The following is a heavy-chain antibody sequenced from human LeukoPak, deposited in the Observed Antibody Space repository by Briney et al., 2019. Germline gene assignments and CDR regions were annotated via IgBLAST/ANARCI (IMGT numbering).Heavy chain of an antibody. J-gene: IGHJ4*02. V-gene: IGHV3-23*01. CDR2: ISGDGTNA. CDR1: GFAFSTSA. Sequence: GGSLRLSCAASGFAFSTSAMNWVRQAPGKGLEWVSAISGDGTNAYYPDSVKGRFTISRDNSKNTVFLQMNSLRAEDTAIYYCAKEGGSYHFDYWGQGTLVTVSS. CDR3: AKEGGSYHFDY. D-gene: IGHD1-26*01.